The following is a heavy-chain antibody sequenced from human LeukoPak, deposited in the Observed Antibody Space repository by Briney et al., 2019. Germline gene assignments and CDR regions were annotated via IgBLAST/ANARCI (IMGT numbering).Heavy chain of an antibody. CDR2: IKSDGST. V-gene: IGHV3-74*01. D-gene: IGHD3-22*01. CDR1: GLTFSSYW. Sequence: PGGSLRLSCAASGLTFSSYWMHWVRQAPGKGLLWVSRIKSDGSTRYADSVKGRFTISRDNAKNTVSLQMTSLRAEDTGVYYCARAPSEIGGYYPEYFRHWGQGTLVIVSS. J-gene: IGHJ1*01. CDR3: ARAPSEIGGYYPEYFRH.